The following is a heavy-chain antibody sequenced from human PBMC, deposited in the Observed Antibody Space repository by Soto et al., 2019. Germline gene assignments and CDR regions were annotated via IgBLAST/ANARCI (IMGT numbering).Heavy chain of an antibody. J-gene: IGHJ4*02. CDR1: GFTFSSYA. CDR3: AKASGWFGEFVY. CDR2: ISGSGGST. D-gene: IGHD3-10*01. Sequence: EVQLLESGGGLVQPGGSLRLSCAASGFTFSSYAMSWVRQAPGKGMAWVSAISGSGGSTYYADSVKGRFTISRDNSKNTLYLQMNSLRAEDTAVYYCAKASGWFGEFVYWGQGTLVTVSS. V-gene: IGHV3-23*01.